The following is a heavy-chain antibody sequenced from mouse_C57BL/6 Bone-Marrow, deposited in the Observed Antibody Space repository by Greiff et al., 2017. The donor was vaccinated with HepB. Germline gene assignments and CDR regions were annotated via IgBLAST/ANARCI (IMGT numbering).Heavy chain of an antibody. V-gene: IGHV5-12*01. D-gene: IGHD1-1*01. CDR1: GFTFSDYY. Sequence: EVMLVESGGGLVQPGGSLKLSCAASGFTFSDYYMYWVRQTPEKRLEWVAYISNGGGSTYYPDTVKGRFTISRDNAKNTLYLQMSRLKSEDTAMYYCARRYYYGPSGWGQGTSVTVSS. CDR3: ARRYYYGPSG. J-gene: IGHJ4*01. CDR2: ISNGGGST.